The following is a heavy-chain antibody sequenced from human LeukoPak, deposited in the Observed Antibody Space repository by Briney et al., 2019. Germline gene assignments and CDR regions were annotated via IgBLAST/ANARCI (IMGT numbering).Heavy chain of an antibody. Sequence: ASVKVSCKASGYTFTGYYIHWVRQAPGQGLEWMGWIYPYSGDTNYAQNFQGRVTMTRDTSISTAYMELSSLKSDDTAVYYCARDRNSVSSLDIWGQGTMLTVSS. CDR3: ARDRNSVSSLDI. CDR2: IYPYSGDT. V-gene: IGHV1-2*02. J-gene: IGHJ3*02. D-gene: IGHD6-6*01. CDR1: GYTFTGYY.